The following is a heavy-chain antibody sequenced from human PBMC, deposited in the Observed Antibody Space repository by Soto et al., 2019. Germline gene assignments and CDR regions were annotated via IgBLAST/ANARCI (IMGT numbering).Heavy chain of an antibody. V-gene: IGHV1-46*01. CDR1: GYTFTTYA. CDR3: ARAPLGIIVAPDY. D-gene: IGHD3-22*01. Sequence: ASVKVSCKASGYTFTTYAIHWVRQAPGQSLEWMGWINPSGGSTSYAQKFQGRVTMTRDTSTSTVYMELSSLTSEDTAVYYCARAPLGIIVAPDYWGQGTLVTVSS. J-gene: IGHJ4*02. CDR2: INPSGGST.